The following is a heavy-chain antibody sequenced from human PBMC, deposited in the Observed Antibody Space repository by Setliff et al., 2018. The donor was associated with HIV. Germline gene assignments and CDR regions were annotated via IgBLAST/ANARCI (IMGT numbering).Heavy chain of an antibody. D-gene: IGHD5-18*01. CDR1: GGSISSYY. CDR3: ASALKEGYSYGYPFDF. V-gene: IGHV4-4*07. J-gene: IGHJ4*02. CDR2: IYTSGST. Sequence: SQTLSLTCTVSGGSISSYYWSWIRQPAGKGLEWIGRIYTSGSTTYNPSLESRVTMSVDTSKHQFSLKLSSVTAADTAVYYCASALKEGYSYGYPFDFWGQGTLVTVSS.